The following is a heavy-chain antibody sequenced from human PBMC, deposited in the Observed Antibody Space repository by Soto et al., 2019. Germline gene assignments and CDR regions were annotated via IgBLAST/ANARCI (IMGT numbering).Heavy chain of an antibody. CDR1: GFRFSYYA. V-gene: IGHV3-48*02. CDR2: ISSMSDDI. Sequence: PGGSLGLCCVGSGFRFSYYAMNWVRQAPGKGLQWISYISSMSDDIHYADSVKGRFTVSRDNAKNALFLQMNSLRDDDTAIYYCARLPKGSLVTAWGQGTQVTVSS. J-gene: IGHJ4*02. D-gene: IGHD2-21*02. CDR3: ARLPKGSLVTA.